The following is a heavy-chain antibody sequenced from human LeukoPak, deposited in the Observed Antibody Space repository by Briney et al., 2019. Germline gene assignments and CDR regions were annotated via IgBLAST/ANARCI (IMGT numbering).Heavy chain of an antibody. V-gene: IGHV3-7*01. J-gene: IGHJ4*02. Sequence: GGSLRLSCAASGFTFSNYWMSWVRQAPGKGLGWGANIKEDGSEKYYVDSVKGRFTISRDNARNSLYLQMNSLRAEDTAVYYCASGRQLGYWGQGTLVTVSS. D-gene: IGHD6-13*01. CDR2: IKEDGSEK. CDR3: ASGRQLGY. CDR1: GFTFSNYW.